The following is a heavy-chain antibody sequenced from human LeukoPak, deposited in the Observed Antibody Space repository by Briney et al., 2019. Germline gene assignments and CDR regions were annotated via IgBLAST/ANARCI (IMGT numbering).Heavy chain of an antibody. CDR3: ARGDILTGYVDY. Sequence: PGGSLRLSCAASGFTFSSYDMHWVRQATGKGLEWVSAIGTAGDTYYPGSVKGRFTISRENAENSLYLQMNSLRAGDTAVYYCARGDILTGYVDYWGQGTLVTVSS. D-gene: IGHD3-9*01. CDR2: IGTAGDT. V-gene: IGHV3-13*01. J-gene: IGHJ4*02. CDR1: GFTFSSYD.